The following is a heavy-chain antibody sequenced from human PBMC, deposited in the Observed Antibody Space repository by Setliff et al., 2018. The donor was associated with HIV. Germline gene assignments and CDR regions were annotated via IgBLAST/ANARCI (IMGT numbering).Heavy chain of an antibody. CDR3: ARDARIFGVASRNGYFDY. CDR2: ISDGDIK. Sequence: PGGSLRLSCAASGFIFSDYHMTWIRQAPGKGLEWLSDISDGDIKLYADSLKGRFAISRDNTRNSLYLQMNSLRAEDTAVYYCARDARIFGVASRNGYFDYWGQGTLVTVSS. CDR1: GFIFSDYH. D-gene: IGHD3-3*01. V-gene: IGHV3-11*04. J-gene: IGHJ4*02.